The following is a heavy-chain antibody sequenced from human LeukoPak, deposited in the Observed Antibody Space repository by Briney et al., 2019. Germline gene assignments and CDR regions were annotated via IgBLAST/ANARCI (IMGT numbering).Heavy chain of an antibody. CDR3: ARHLVDTALYYFDY. J-gene: IGHJ4*02. D-gene: IGHD5-18*01. CDR2: IYYSGST. V-gene: IGHV4-59*08. CDR1: GGSISSYY. Sequence: PSETLSLTCTVSGGSISSYYWSWIRQPPGKGLEWIGYIYYSGSTNYNPSLKSRVTISVDTSKNQFSLKLSSVTAADTAVYYCARHLVDTALYYFDYWGQGTLVTVSS.